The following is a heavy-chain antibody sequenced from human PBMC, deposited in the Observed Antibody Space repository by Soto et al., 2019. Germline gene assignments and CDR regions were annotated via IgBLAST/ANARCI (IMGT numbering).Heavy chain of an antibody. D-gene: IGHD2-21*01. CDR1: GFTVSSNY. V-gene: IGHV3-53*01. CDR3: ARGGRGGPGMWYYFDY. J-gene: IGHJ4*02. Sequence: EVQLVESGGGLIQPGGSLRLSCAASGFTVSSNYMSWVRQAPGKGLEWVSVIYSGGSTYYADSVKGRFTISRDNAKNTLYLQMNSLRAEDTAVYYCARGGRGGPGMWYYFDYWGQGTLVTVSS. CDR2: IYSGGST.